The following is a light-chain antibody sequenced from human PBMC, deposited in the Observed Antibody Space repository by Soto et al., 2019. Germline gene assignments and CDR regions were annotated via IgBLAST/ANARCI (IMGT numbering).Light chain of an antibody. V-gene: IGKV3-15*01. CDR3: QQYNNWPLT. J-gene: IGKJ4*01. CDR2: GAS. CDR1: QSVSSN. Sequence: EIVMTQSPATLSVSPGERATLSCRASQSVSSNLAWYQQKPGQAPRILIYGASTRATGIPARFSGSGSGTEFTLTISSLQSEDVAVYYCQQYNNWPLTFRGGTKVEIK.